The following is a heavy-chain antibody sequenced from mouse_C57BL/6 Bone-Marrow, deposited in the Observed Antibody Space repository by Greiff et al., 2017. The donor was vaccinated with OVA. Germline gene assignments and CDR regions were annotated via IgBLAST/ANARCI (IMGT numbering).Heavy chain of an antibody. J-gene: IGHJ4*01. V-gene: IGHV5-4*01. Sequence: EVKLVESGGGLVKPGGSLKLSCAASGFTFSSYAMSWVRQTPEKRLEWVATISDGGSYTYYPDNVKGRFTISRDNAKNNLYLQMSHLKSEDTAMYYCARDHYGSATYAMDYWGQGTSVTVSS. CDR1: GFTFSSYA. CDR2: ISDGGSYT. CDR3: ARDHYGSATYAMDY. D-gene: IGHD1-1*01.